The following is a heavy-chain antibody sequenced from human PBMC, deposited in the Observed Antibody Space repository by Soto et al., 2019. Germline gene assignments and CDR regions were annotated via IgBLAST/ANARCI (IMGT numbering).Heavy chain of an antibody. Sequence: PSETLSLTCTVSGVSVSSGSFYWAWIRQPPGKGLEWIGFDSYSGTTNYKPSLKSRVTISVDTSRSQISLKVSSLTAADTAVYYCARGETVTQFDYWGRGTLVTVFS. CDR1: GVSVSSGSFY. CDR2: DSYSGTT. D-gene: IGHD4-17*01. CDR3: ARGETVTQFDY. V-gene: IGHV4-61*01. J-gene: IGHJ4*02.